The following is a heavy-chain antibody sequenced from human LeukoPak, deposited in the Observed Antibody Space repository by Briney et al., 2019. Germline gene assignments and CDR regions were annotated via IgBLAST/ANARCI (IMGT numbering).Heavy chain of an antibody. V-gene: IGHV4-59*01. J-gene: IGHJ4*02. CDR3: ARVTGYVMEDYFDY. D-gene: IGHD6-13*01. CDR1: GGSISTYY. CDR2: LYYNGRT. Sequence: SETLSLTCTVSGGSISTYYWSWIRQPPGKGLEWIGYLYYNGRTNYNPSLKSRVTISVDTSKNQFSLRLSSVTAADTAVYYCARVTGYVMEDYFDYWGQGTLVTVSS.